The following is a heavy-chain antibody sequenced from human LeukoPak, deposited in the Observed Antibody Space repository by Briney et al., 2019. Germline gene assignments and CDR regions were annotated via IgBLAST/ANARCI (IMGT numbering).Heavy chain of an antibody. CDR3: VLTTKYYFDL. D-gene: IGHD4-17*01. CDR1: GFTFSSYP. CDR2: ISYDGNNK. Sequence: GGSLRLSCAASGFTFSSYPMHWVRQAPGKGLEWVALISYDGNNKYYADSVKGRFTISRDNAKSSLYLQMNSLRAADTAVYYCVLTTKYYFDLWGQGTLVAVSP. J-gene: IGHJ4*02. V-gene: IGHV3-30-3*01.